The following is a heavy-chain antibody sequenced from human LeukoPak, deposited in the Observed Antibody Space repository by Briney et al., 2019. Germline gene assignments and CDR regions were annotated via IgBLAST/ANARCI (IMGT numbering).Heavy chain of an antibody. V-gene: IGHV3-30*18. J-gene: IGHJ4*02. CDR2: ISYDGSNK. D-gene: IGHD6-19*01. Sequence: GSLRLSCAASGFNFSSYGMHWVRQAPGKGLEWVAVISYDGSNKYYADSVKGRFTISRDNSKNTLYLQMNSLRAEDTAVYYCAKPSIAVAGTAYFDYWGQGTLVTVSS. CDR1: GFNFSSYG. CDR3: AKPSIAVAGTAYFDY.